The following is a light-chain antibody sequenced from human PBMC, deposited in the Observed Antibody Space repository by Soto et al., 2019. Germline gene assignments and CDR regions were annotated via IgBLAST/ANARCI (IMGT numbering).Light chain of an antibody. CDR2: DAS. V-gene: IGKV1-33*01. CDR1: QDINIY. Sequence: IQMTQSPSSLFASVGDRVTITCQATQDINIYLNWYQQKPGKAPNLLIYDASNLEIGVPSRFSGSGSGTHFTFTISSLQTEDIGTYYCQQYDILPITFGRGTRLE. CDR3: QQYDILPIT. J-gene: IGKJ5*01.